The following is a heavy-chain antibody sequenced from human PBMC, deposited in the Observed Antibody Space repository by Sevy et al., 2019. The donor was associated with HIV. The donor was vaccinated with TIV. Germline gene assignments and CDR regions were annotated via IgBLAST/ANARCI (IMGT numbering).Heavy chain of an antibody. Sequence: GGSLRLSCAASGFTFNNAWMSWVRQAPGKGLEWVGRIKSKTDGGTTDYAAPVKGRFTISRDDSKNTLYLQMNSLKTEDTAVYYCTTGSSSYYDFWTSYSPSYYFDYWGQGTLVTVSS. CDR2: IKSKTDGGTT. J-gene: IGHJ4*02. CDR1: GFTFNNAW. V-gene: IGHV3-15*01. D-gene: IGHD3-3*01. CDR3: TTGSSSYYDFWTSYSPSYYFDY.